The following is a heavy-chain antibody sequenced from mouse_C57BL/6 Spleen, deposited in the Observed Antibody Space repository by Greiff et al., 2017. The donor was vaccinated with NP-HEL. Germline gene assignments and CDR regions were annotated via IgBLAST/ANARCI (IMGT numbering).Heavy chain of an antibody. CDR2: INYDGSST. Sequence: EVKLVESEGGLVQPGSSMKLSCTASGFTFSDYYMAWVRQVPEKGLEWVANINYDGSSTYYLDSLKSRFIISRDNAKNILYLQMSSLKSEDTATYYCARVYDYDFLYFDYWGQGTTLTVSS. V-gene: IGHV5-16*01. CDR1: GFTFSDYY. CDR3: ARVYDYDFLYFDY. J-gene: IGHJ2*01. D-gene: IGHD2-4*01.